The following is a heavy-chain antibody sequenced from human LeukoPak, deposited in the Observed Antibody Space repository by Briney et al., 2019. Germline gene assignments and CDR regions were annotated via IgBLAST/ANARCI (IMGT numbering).Heavy chain of an antibody. CDR2: ISYDGSNK. CDR3: ARDMAPGGGPGDYYGMDV. CDR1: GFTLSRYA. D-gene: IGHD7-27*01. V-gene: IGHV3-30-3*01. Sequence: GGSLRLSCAASGFTLSRYAINWVRQAPGKGLEWAAVISYDGSNKYYADSVKGRFTISRDNSKTTLWLQMNSLRSEDTAVYYCARDMAPGGGPGDYYGMDVWGQGTTVTVPS. J-gene: IGHJ6*02.